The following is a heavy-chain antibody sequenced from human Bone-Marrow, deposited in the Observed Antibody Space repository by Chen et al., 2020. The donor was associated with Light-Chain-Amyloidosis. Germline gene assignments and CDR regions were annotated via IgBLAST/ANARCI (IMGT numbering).Heavy chain of an antibody. Sequence: QVQLQESGPGLGKPSETLSLTCAVSGYSIRSGFYWGWIRQPPGMGLEWIARIYHSGSTYYNPSLKSRVTISVDTSKNQFSLRVNSVTAADTAVYYCARGLGRGSGWYLWGQGTLVTVSS. V-gene: IGHV4-38-2*01. CDR3: ARGLGRGSGWYL. D-gene: IGHD6-19*01. CDR2: IYHSGST. J-gene: IGHJ5*02. CDR1: GYSIRSGFY.